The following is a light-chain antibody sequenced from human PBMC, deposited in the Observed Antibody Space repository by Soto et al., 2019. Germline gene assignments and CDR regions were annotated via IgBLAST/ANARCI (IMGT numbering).Light chain of an antibody. J-gene: IGLJ2*01. Sequence: ALTQPASVSGSPGQSITISCTGTSSDVGGYNYVSWYQQHPGKAPKLMIYDVSNRPSGVSNRFSGSKSGNTASLTISGLQAEDEADYYCSSYTSSSTRVVFGGGTKLTVL. CDR3: SSYTSSSTRVV. CDR1: SSDVGGYNY. V-gene: IGLV2-14*01. CDR2: DVS.